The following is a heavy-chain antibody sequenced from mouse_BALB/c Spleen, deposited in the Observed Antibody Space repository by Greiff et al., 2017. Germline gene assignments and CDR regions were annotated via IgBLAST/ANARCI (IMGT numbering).Heavy chain of an antibody. CDR2: IDPENGDT. CDR1: GFNIKDYY. J-gene: IGHJ4*01. V-gene: IGHV14-4*02. Sequence: EVQLKESGAELVRSGASVKLSCTASGFNIKDYYMHWVKQRPEQGLEWIGWIDPENGDTEYAPKFQGKATMTADTSSNTAYLQLSSLTSEDTAVYYCNAGYYYAMDYWGQGTSVTVSS. CDR3: NAGYYYAMDY.